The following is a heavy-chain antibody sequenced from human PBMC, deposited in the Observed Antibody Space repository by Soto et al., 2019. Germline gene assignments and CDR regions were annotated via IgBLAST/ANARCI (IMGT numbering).Heavy chain of an antibody. J-gene: IGHJ4*02. Sequence: EVQLVESGGGLVKPGGSLRLSCAASGFIFSNAWMNWVRQAPGKGLEWVGRINTKSDGATTGYAAPVKGRFTISRDDSRNTLYLQVNSLKIEDTAMYYCTTDSAVIELVITAYWGQGTLVTVSS. CDR2: INTKSDGATT. CDR3: TTDSAVIELVITAY. V-gene: IGHV3-15*01. D-gene: IGHD3-22*01. CDR1: GFIFSNAW.